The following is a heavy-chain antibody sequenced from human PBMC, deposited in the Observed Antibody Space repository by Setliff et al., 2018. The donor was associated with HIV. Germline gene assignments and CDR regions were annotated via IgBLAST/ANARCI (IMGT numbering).Heavy chain of an antibody. V-gene: IGHV1-69*04. J-gene: IGHJ3*01. CDR3: ARDFHVLGYCSADSCPYDASDV. Sequence: SVKVSCKASGGTFSAYAVNRVRQAPGQGLEWMGRIISILGTPNYSHKFQGRVTITADKSTTTTYMELSSLRSDDTAIYYCARDFHVLGYCSADSCPYDASDVWGQGTMVTVSS. CDR2: IISILGTP. D-gene: IGHD2-15*01. CDR1: GGTFSAYA.